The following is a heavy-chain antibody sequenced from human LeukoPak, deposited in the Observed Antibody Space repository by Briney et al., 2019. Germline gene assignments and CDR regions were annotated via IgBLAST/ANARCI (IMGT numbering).Heavy chain of an antibody. J-gene: IGHJ3*02. CDR1: GYTFTSYY. D-gene: IGHD6-19*01. V-gene: IGHV1-46*01. Sequence: ASVKVSCKASGYTFTSYYMHWARQAPGQGLEWMGIINPSGGSTSYAQKFQGRVTMTRDTSTSTVYMELRSLRSDDTAVYYCARGDSSGWYRLDAFDIWGQGTMVTVSS. CDR3: ARGDSSGWYRLDAFDI. CDR2: INPSGGST.